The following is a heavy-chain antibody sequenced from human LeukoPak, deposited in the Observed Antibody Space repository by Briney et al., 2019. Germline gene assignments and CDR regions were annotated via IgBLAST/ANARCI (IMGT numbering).Heavy chain of an antibody. Sequence: SEGSLRLSCAASGFTFSGYWMTWVRQAPGKGLEWVANIKDDGSQKYYVDSVKGRFTVSRDNAKNSLYLQINSLRAEDTAVYYCARGSGWCDYWGQGTLVTVSS. V-gene: IGHV3-7*03. D-gene: IGHD6-19*01. CDR2: IKDDGSQK. CDR1: GFTFSGYW. J-gene: IGHJ4*02. CDR3: ARGSGWCDY.